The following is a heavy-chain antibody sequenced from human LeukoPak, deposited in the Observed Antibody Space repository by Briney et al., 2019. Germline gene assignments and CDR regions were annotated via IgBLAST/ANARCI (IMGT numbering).Heavy chain of an antibody. CDR1: GYTFTSYA. CDR3: ARVAIAAAGIPPYFDY. D-gene: IGHD6-13*01. CDR2: INAGNGNT. J-gene: IGHJ4*02. V-gene: IGHV1-3*03. Sequence: PGASVKVSCKASGYTFTSYAMHWVRQAPGQRLEWMGWINAGNGNTKYSQEFQGRVTITRDTSASTAYMELSSLRSEDTAVYYCARVAIAAAGIPPYFDYWGQGTLVTVSS.